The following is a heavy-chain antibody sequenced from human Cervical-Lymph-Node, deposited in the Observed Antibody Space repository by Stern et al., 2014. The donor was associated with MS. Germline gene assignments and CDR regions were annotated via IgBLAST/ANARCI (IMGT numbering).Heavy chain of an antibody. CDR1: GYSFTANW. V-gene: IGHV5-51*01. D-gene: IGHD4-17*01. CDR3: ARDYGDYAFDY. Sequence: VQLVASGAEVKKPGESLKISCKGSGYSFTANWIALVRQMPGKCLEWMGINYRGDSDTRYSPSIQGQVTISADNSISTAYLQWSSLKASDTAMYYCARDYGDYAFDYWGQGTLVTVSS. CDR2: NYRGDSDT. J-gene: IGHJ4*02.